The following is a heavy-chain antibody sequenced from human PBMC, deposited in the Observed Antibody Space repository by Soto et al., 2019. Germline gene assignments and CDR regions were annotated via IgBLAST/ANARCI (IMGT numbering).Heavy chain of an antibody. CDR2: ISGSCGST. D-gene: IGHD6-6*01. J-gene: IGHJ4*02. Sequence: PGGSLRLSCAASGFTFSSYAMSWVRQAPGKGLEWVSAISGSCGSTYYADSVKCRFTISRDNSKNTLYLQMNRLRAEDTAVYYCAKVPGIASRPSYLDSWGQVTLVTVCS. V-gene: IGHV3-23*01. CDR3: AKVPGIASRPSYLDS. CDR1: GFTFSSYA.